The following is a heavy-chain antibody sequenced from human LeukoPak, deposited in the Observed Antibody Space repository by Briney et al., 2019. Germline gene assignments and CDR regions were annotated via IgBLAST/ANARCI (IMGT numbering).Heavy chain of an antibody. J-gene: IGHJ4*02. CDR1: GDTFTGYY. V-gene: IGHV1-2*02. Sequence: GASVKVSCKTSGDTFTGYYMHWARQAPGQGLEWLGWNSPDGGDASYAQKFRGRVTMTRDTSINTAYLELSSLRSDDTAVYYCARDVEYSSERFNYWGQGTLVTVSS. CDR2: NSPDGGDA. D-gene: IGHD6-19*01. CDR3: ARDVEYSSERFNY.